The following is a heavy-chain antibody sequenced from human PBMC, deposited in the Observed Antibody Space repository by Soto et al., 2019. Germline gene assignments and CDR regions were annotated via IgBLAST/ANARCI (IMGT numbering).Heavy chain of an antibody. Sequence: EVQLVESGGGLVQPGRSLRLSCAASGFTFDDYAMHWVRQAPGQGLEWVSGISWNSGSIGYAYAVKGRFTISRDNAKNSLDLQMNSLRAEDTAWYYCASGGGGVCRGGSCYFDDWGQGTVVTVSS. CDR2: ISWNSGSI. V-gene: IGHV3-9*01. D-gene: IGHD2-15*01. J-gene: IGHJ4*02. CDR1: GFTFDDYA. CDR3: ASGGGGVCRGGSCYFDD.